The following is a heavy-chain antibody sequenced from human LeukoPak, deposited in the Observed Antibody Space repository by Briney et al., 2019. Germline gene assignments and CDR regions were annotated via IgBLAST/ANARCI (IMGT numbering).Heavy chain of an antibody. CDR3: ARVPDFIARPCDS. D-gene: IGHD2-21*01. CDR2: SSPTGDIT. Sequence: SETLSLTCAGYGWSFSGNYWTLIRQTPGRGLEWIGESSPTGDITGYNPSLKGRATISVDSSKNQFSLKLTSVTAADTGVYYCARVPDFIARPCDSWGPGTLVTVSS. CDR1: GWSFSGNY. V-gene: IGHV4-34*01. J-gene: IGHJ4*02.